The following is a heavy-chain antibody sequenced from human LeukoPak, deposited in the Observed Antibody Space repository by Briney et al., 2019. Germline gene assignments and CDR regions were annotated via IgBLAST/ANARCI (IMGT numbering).Heavy chain of an antibody. V-gene: IGHV4-30-2*01. CDR1: GGSISSGGYS. CDR2: IYHSGST. J-gene: IGHJ4*02. Sequence: SETLSLTCAVSGGSISSGGYSWSWIRQPPGKGLEWIGYIYHSGSTYYNPSLKSRVTISVDRSKNQFSLKLSSVTAADTAVYYCARAARWSSSWYDPPGGDYWGQGTLVTVSS. D-gene: IGHD6-13*01. CDR3: ARAARWSSSWYDPPGGDY.